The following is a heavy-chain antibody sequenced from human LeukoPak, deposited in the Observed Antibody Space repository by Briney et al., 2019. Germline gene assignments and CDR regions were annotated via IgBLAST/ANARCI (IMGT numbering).Heavy chain of an antibody. V-gene: IGHV4-59*08. J-gene: IGHJ6*02. CDR1: GGSISSYY. CDR2: IYYSGST. CDR3: ARTRYSSSSLYYYYYYGMDV. D-gene: IGHD6-6*01. Sequence: SETLSLTCTVSGGSISSYYWSWTRQPPGKGLEWIGYIYYSGSTNYNPSLKSRVTISVDTSKNQFSLKLSSVTAADTAVYYCARTRYSSSSLYYYYYYGMDVWGQGTTVTVSS.